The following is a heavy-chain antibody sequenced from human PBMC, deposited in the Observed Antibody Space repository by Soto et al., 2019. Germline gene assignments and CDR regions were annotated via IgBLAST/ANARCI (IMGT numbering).Heavy chain of an antibody. D-gene: IGHD2-15*01. CDR1: GYTFTSYY. CDR2: INPSGGST. V-gene: IGHV1-46*01. CDR3: SKGLWGSGGSGLNYYYYYMDV. Sequence: ASVKVSCKASGYTFTSYYMHWVRQAPGQGLERMGIINPSGGSTSYAQKFQGRVTMTRDTSTSTVYMELSSLRSEDTAVYYCSKGLWGSGGSGLNYYYYYMDVWGKGTTVTVSS. J-gene: IGHJ6*03.